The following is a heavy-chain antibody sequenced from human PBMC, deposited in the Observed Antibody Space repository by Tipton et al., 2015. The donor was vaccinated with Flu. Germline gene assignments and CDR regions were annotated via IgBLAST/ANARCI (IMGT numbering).Heavy chain of an antibody. J-gene: IGHJ5*02. CDR2: IRYDGSNK. D-gene: IGHD4-11*01. V-gene: IGHV3-30*02. CDR1: GFTFSTYG. Sequence: GSLRLSCAASGFTFSTYGMHWVRQAPGKGLEWVTFIRYDGSNKYYADSVKGRFTISRDNSKNTLYLQMNSLRPDDTAVYYCARRDYSNYVSEPKNWFDPWGQGTLVTVSS. CDR3: ARRDYSNYVSEPKNWFDP.